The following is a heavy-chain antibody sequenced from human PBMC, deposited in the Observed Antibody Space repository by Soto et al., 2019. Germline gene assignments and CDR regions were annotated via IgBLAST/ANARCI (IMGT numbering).Heavy chain of an antibody. J-gene: IGHJ4*02. CDR2: ISDSGDIT. CDR3: SGAESPDTAYFSLY. Sequence: GGSLRLSCAASEFTFSTYAMTWVRQAPGRGLQWVATISDSGDITYYADSVKGRFTISRDNSRNTLYLQMNSLNIEDSAVYYCSGAESPDTAYFSLYWGQGTPVTVSS. D-gene: IGHD1-26*01. V-gene: IGHV3-23*01. CDR1: EFTFSTYA.